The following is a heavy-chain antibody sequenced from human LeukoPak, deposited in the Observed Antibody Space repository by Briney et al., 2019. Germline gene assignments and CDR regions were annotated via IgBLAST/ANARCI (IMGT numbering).Heavy chain of an antibody. Sequence: PSETLSLTCVVYGGSFSDYYWSWIRQTPGKGLEWIGEIDHSGNPYYNPSLKSRVNIFADTSKNRFSLKLTSVTAAETAVYYCAGDSGYFDAFDIWGQGTMVTVSS. CDR1: GGSFSDYY. CDR2: IDHSGNP. CDR3: AGDSGYFDAFDI. V-gene: IGHV4-34*01. J-gene: IGHJ3*02. D-gene: IGHD5-12*01.